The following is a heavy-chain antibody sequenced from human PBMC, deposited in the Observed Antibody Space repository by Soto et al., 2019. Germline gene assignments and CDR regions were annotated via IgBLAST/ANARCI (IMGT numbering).Heavy chain of an antibody. V-gene: IGHV4-59*08. CDR1: GGSISSYY. CDR3: AGMGYCSGGSCYGWFDP. J-gene: IGHJ5*02. CDR2: IYYSGST. Sequence: SSETLSLTCTVSGGSISSYYWSWIRQPPGKGLEWIGYIYYSGSTNYNPSLKSRVTISVDTSKNQFSLKLSSVTAADTAVYYCAGMGYCSGGSCYGWFDPWGQGTLVTVSS. D-gene: IGHD2-15*01.